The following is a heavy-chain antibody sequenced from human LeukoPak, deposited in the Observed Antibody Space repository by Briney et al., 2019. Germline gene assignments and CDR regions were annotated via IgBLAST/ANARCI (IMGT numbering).Heavy chain of an antibody. CDR3: ARNYGDYVVGWFDP. CDR1: GGSISSYY. Sequence: SETLSLTCTVSGGSISSYYWSRIRQPPGKGLEWIGYIYYSGSTNYNPSLKSRVTISVDTSKNQFSLKLSSVTAADTAVYYCARNYGDYVVGWFDPWGQGTLVTVSS. J-gene: IGHJ5*02. CDR2: IYYSGST. D-gene: IGHD4-17*01. V-gene: IGHV4-59*12.